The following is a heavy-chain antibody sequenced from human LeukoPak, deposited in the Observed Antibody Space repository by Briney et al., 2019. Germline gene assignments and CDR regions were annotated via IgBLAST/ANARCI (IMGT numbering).Heavy chain of an antibody. J-gene: IGHJ4*02. D-gene: IGHD4-23*01. V-gene: IGHV1-8*02. CDR1: GYTFTSYD. CDR3: ARDAQRGNSEYFDY. Sequence: ASVKVSCKASGYTFTSYDINWVRQATGQGLEWMGWMNPNSGNTGYAQKFQGRVTMTRDTSTSTVYMELSSLRSEDTAVYYCARDAQRGNSEYFDYWGQGTLVTVSS. CDR2: MNPNSGNT.